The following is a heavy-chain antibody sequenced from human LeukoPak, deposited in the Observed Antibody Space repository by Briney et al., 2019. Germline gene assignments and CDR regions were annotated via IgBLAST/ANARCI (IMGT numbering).Heavy chain of an antibody. CDR3: TTVRRHLPIITMVRGEAEYYYYMDV. V-gene: IGHV3-15*01. J-gene: IGHJ6*03. D-gene: IGHD3-10*01. CDR2: IKSKTDGGTT. Sequence: GGSLRLSCAASGFTFINAWMAWVRQAPGKGLEWVGRIKSKTDGGTTDYAAPVKGRFTISRDASKNTLYLQMNSLKTEDTAVYYCTTVRRHLPIITMVRGEAEYYYYMDVWGKGTTVTISS. CDR1: GFTFINAW.